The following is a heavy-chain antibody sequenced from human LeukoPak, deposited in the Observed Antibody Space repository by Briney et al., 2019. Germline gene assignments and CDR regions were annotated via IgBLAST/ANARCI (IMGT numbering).Heavy chain of an antibody. CDR1: GYTFTSYG. CDR3: ARGFIITIFGVVTTQNWFDP. Sequence: ASVKVSCKASGYTFTSYGISWVRQAPGQGLEWMGWISAYNGNTNYAQKLQGRVTMTTDTSTSTAYMELRSLRSDDTAVYYCARGFIITIFGVVTTQNWFDPWGQGTLVTVPS. CDR2: ISAYNGNT. J-gene: IGHJ5*02. D-gene: IGHD3-3*01. V-gene: IGHV1-18*01.